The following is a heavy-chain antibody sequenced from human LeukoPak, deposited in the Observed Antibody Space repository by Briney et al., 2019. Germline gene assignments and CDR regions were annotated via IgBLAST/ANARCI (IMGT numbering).Heavy chain of an antibody. V-gene: IGHV3-30*02. CDR2: IRYDGSNK. D-gene: IGHD2-2*01. Sequence: GGSLRLSCAASGFTFSSYGMHWVRQAPGKGLEWVAFIRYDGSNKYYADSVKGRFTISRDNSKNTLYLQMNSLRAEDTAVYYCAKVPIGSRSGDEPDYYYYYYMDVWGKGTTVTVSS. J-gene: IGHJ6*03. CDR3: AKVPIGSRSGDEPDYYYYYYMDV. CDR1: GFTFSSYG.